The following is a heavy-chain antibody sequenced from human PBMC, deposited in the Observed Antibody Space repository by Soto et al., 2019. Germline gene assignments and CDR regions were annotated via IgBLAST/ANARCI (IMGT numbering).Heavy chain of an antibody. CDR2: IYYSGST. CDR3: ARRDRVAAIGYQVHAFDI. D-gene: IGHD2-15*01. V-gene: IGHV4-59*08. J-gene: IGHJ3*02. Sequence: SETLSLTCTVSGGSISSYYWSWIRQPPGKGLEGIGYIYYSGSTNYNPSLKSRVTISVDTSKNQFSLKLSSVTAADTAVYYCARRDRVAAIGYQVHAFDIWGQGTMVTVSS. CDR1: GGSISSYY.